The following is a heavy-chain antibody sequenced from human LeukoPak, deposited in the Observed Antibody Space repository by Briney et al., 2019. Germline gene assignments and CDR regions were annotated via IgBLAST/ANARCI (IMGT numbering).Heavy chain of an antibody. D-gene: IGHD1-26*01. V-gene: IGHV3-30*02. CDR2: IRYDGSNK. CDR3: AKGSGSHYGYYFDY. Sequence: GGSLRLSCAVSGFTFSSYAMSWVRQAPGKGLEWVAFIRYDGSNKYYADSVKGRFTISRDNSKNTLYLQMNSLRAEDTAVYYCAKGSGSHYGYYFDYWGQGTLVTVSS. CDR1: GFTFSSYA. J-gene: IGHJ4*02.